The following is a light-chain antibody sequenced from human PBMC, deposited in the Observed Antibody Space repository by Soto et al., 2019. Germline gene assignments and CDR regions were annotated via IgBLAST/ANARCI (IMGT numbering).Light chain of an antibody. Sequence: EIVLTQSPATLSLSPGERATLSCRASQSVSSYLAWYQQKPGQAPRLLIYDASNRATGIPARFSGSGSGTDFTLTISSLEPEDFAVYYCRQRSNWPPSFGQGTRLEI. CDR3: RQRSNWPPS. CDR2: DAS. V-gene: IGKV3-11*01. CDR1: QSVSSY. J-gene: IGKJ5*01.